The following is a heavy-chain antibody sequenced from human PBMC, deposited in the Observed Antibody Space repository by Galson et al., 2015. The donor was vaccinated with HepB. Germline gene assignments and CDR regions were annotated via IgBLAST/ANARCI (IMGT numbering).Heavy chain of an antibody. CDR1: GFTFSSYS. CDR2: ISSSSSYI. V-gene: IGHV3-21*01. CDR3: ARSQISDDAFDI. Sequence: SLRLSCAASGFTFSSYSMNWVRQAPGKGLEWVSSISSSSSYIYYADSVRGRFTISRDNAKNSLYLQMNSLRAEDTAVYYCARSQISDDAFDIWGQGTVVTVSS. J-gene: IGHJ3*02. D-gene: IGHD2/OR15-2a*01.